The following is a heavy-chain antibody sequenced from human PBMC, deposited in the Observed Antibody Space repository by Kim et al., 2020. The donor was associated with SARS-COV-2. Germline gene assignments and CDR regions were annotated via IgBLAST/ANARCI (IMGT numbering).Heavy chain of an antibody. V-gene: IGHV3-33*06. J-gene: IGHJ6*02. CDR1: GFTFSSYA. Sequence: GGSLRLSCAASGFTFSSYAMHWVRQAPGKGLEWVAVIWYDGSNKYYADSVKGRFTISRDNSKNTLYLQMNSLRAEDTAVYYCAKLGYCSGGSCYSYYYYYGMDVWGQGTTVTVSS. D-gene: IGHD2-15*01. CDR3: AKLGYCSGGSCYSYYYYYGMDV. CDR2: IWYDGSNK.